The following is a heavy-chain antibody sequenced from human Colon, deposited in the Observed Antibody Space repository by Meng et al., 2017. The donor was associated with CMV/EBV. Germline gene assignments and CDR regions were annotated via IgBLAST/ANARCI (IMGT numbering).Heavy chain of an antibody. CDR1: GFTVSSNY. CDR3: ARGGYDSSGYYLVY. V-gene: IGHV3-53*01. CDR2: IYSGGST. J-gene: IGHJ4*02. Sequence: GGSLRLSCAASGFTVSSNYMTWVRQAPGKGLEWVSVIYSGGSTYYADSVKGRFTISRDNSKNTLYLQMNTLRADDTAAYYCARGGYDSSGYYLVYWGQGTLVTVSS. D-gene: IGHD3-22*01.